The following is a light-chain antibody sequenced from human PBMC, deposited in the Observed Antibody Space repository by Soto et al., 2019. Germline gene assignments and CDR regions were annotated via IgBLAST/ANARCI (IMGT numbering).Light chain of an antibody. CDR3: QQLNSYPYT. CDR2: SAT. V-gene: IGKV1-9*01. Sequence: DIQLTQSPSFLAASVGDRVTTTCRASQGIASFLAWYQQKPGKAPKLLIYSATTLQTGVSSRFSGSRSGPEFTLTISSLQPEDFATYYCQQLNSYPYTFAQGTKLEIK. J-gene: IGKJ2*01. CDR1: QGIASF.